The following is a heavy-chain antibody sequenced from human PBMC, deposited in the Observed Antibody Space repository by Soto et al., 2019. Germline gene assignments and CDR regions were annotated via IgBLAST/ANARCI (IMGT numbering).Heavy chain of an antibody. CDR2: ISAYNGNT. D-gene: IGHD2-2*01. CDR1: GYTFTSYG. CDR3: ARDRPAADIYYYYYGMDV. V-gene: IGHV1-18*01. Sequence: ASVKVSFKASGYTFTSYGISWVRQAPGQGLEWMGWISAYNGNTNYAQKLQGRVTMTTDTSTSTAYMELRSLRSDDTAVYYCARDRPAADIYYYYYGMDVWGQGTTVTVSS. J-gene: IGHJ6*02.